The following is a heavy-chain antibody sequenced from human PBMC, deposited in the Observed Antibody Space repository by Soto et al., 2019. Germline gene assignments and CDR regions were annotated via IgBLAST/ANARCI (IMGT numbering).Heavy chain of an antibody. J-gene: IGHJ6*02. CDR1: GFTFSSYG. CDR3: AKDQLRGVRGVITYYYGMDV. Sequence: QVQLVESGGGVVQPGRSLRLSCAASGFTFSSYGMHWVRQAPGKGLEWVAVISYDGSNKYYADSVKGRFTISRDNSKNTLGGGVGGGRAEDTAVYYCAKDQLRGVRGVITYYYGMDVWGQGTTVTVSS. V-gene: IGHV3-30*18. D-gene: IGHD3-10*01. CDR2: ISYDGSNK.